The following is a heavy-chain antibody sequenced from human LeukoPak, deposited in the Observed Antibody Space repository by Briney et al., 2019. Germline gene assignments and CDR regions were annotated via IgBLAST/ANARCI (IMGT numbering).Heavy chain of an antibody. CDR2: IYYSGST. D-gene: IGHD3-10*01. V-gene: IGHV4-59*01. J-gene: IGHJ6*02. Sequence: SETLSLTCAVYGGSFSSYYWSWIRQPPGKGLEWIGYIYYSGSTNYDPSLKSRVTISVDTSKNQFSLKLSSVTAADTAVYYCARVYGSGSTLDYYYGMDVWGQGTTVTVSS. CDR3: ARVYGSGSTLDYYYGMDV. CDR1: GGSFSSYY.